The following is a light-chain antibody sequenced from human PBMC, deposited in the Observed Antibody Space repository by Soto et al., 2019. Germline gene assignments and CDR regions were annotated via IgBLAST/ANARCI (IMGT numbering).Light chain of an antibody. CDR2: DAS. CDR1: QGISSA. J-gene: IGKJ4*01. Sequence: AIQLTRSPSSLSASVGDRATITCRASQGISSALAWYQQKPGKAPKLLIYDASSLESGVPSRFSGSGSGTDFTLTISSLQPEDFATYYCQQFNSYPQFGGGTKVDIK. CDR3: QQFNSYPQ. V-gene: IGKV1-13*02.